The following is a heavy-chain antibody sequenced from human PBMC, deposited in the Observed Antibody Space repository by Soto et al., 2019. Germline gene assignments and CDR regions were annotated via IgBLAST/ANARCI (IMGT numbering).Heavy chain of an antibody. V-gene: IGHV3-21*01. D-gene: IGHD1-26*01. CDR3: ARDRGRYDRDAFDY. Sequence: NWVRQAPGKGLEWVSCISRSSDYINYADSVKGRFTISRDNAKNSLYLQMNSLRAEDTAVYYCARDRGRYDRDAFDYWGLGTLVTVSS. CDR2: ISRSSDYI. J-gene: IGHJ4*02.